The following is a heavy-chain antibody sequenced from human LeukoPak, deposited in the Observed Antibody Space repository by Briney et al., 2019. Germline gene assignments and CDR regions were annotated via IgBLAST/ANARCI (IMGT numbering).Heavy chain of an antibody. J-gene: IGHJ4*02. CDR1: GGSISSGGYY. V-gene: IGHV4-31*03. Sequence: SQTLSLTCTVSGGSISSGGYYWSWIRQHPGKGLEWIGYIYYSGSTYYNPSLKSRVTISVDTSKNQFSLKLSPVTAADTAVYYCAREGLGYCSSTSCESVGFDYWGQGTLVTVSS. CDR3: AREGLGYCSSTSCESVGFDY. CDR2: IYYSGST. D-gene: IGHD2-2*01.